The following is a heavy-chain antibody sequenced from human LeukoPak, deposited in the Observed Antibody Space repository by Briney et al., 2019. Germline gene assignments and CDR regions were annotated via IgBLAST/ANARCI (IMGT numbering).Heavy chain of an antibody. CDR2: IYYSGST. CDR3: ARPNWNFVLYAFDI. J-gene: IGHJ3*02. Sequence: KPSETLSLTCTVSGGSISSSSYDWGWIRQPPGKGLEWIGSIYYSGSTYYNPSLKSRVTISVDTSKNQFSLKLSSVTAADTAVYYCARPNWNFVLYAFDIWGQGTMVTVSS. V-gene: IGHV4-39*01. CDR1: GGSISSSSYD. D-gene: IGHD1-7*01.